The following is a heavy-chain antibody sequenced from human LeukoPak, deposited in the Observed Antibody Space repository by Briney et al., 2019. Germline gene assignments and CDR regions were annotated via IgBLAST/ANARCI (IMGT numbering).Heavy chain of an antibody. CDR2: IYYSGST. CDR3: ARDRFGYSSSWHGLDY. J-gene: IGHJ4*01. D-gene: IGHD6-13*01. V-gene: IGHV4-59*01. Sequence: PSETLSLTCTVSGGSISSYYWSWIRQPPGKGLEWIGYIYYSGSTNYNPSLKSRVTISVDTSKNQFSLKLSSVTAAGTAVYYCARDRFGYSSSWHGLDYWGHGTLVTVSS. CDR1: GGSISSYY.